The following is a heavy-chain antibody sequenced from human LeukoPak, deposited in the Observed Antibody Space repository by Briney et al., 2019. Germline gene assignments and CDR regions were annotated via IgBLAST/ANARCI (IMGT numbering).Heavy chain of an antibody. V-gene: IGHV3-53*01. CDR2: IYSGGST. CDR1: GFTVSSNY. CDR3: ARGGRGHDQYYYYGMDV. J-gene: IGHJ6*02. Sequence: GGSLRLSCAASGFTVSSNYMSWVRQAPGKGLEWVSVIYSGGSTYYADSVKGRFTISRDNSKNTLYLQMNSLRAEDTAVYYCARGGRGHDQYYYYGMDVWGQGTTVTVSS. D-gene: IGHD5-12*01.